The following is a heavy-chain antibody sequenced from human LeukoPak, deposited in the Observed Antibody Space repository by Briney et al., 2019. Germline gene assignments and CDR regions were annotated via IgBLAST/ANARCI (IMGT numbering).Heavy chain of an antibody. CDR2: TYYRSKWYT. V-gene: IGHV6-1*01. CDR1: GDSVSSANTA. CDR3: ARGWGFDF. Sequence: SQTLSLTCAISGDSVSSANTAWHWIRQSPSRGLEWLGRTYYRSKWYTDYAVSMKSRLTINPDTSKNQFSLHLNSLSPEDTAVYYCARGWGFDFWGQGTLVTVSS. D-gene: IGHD7-27*01. J-gene: IGHJ4*02.